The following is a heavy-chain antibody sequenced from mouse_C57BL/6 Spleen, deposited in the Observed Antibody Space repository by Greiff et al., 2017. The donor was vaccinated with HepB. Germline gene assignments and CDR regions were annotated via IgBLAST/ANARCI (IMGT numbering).Heavy chain of an antibody. V-gene: IGHV3-6*01. CDR1: GYSITSGYY. J-gene: IGHJ1*03. D-gene: IGHD1-1*01. CDR2: ISYDGSN. Sequence: VQLQQSGPGLVKPSQSLSLTCSVTGYSITSGYYWNWIRQFPGNKLEWMGYISYDGSNNYNPSLKNRISITRDTSKNQFFLKLNSVTTEDTATYYCARDQMDYGSRGYWYFDVWGTGTTVTVSS. CDR3: ARDQMDYGSRGYWYFDV.